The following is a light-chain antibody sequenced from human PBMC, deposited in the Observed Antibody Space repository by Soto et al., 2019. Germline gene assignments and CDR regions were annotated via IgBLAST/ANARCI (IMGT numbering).Light chain of an antibody. CDR1: QSVSSNF. CDR3: QQYGSSPLT. Sequence: PGERATLSCRASQSVSSNFLAWYQQKPGQAPRLLIYGASSRATGIPDRFSGSGSGTDFTLTISRLEPEDFAVYYCQQYGSSPLTFGGGTKVDIK. V-gene: IGKV3-20*01. CDR2: GAS. J-gene: IGKJ4*01.